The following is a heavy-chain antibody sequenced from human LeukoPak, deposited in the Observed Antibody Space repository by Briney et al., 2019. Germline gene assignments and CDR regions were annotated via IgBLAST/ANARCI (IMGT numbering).Heavy chain of an antibody. Sequence: TFSSGSSIYIYYADSVKSRFTISRDNAKNSLYLQMNSLRAEDTAVYYCARDPPYYDSSGYYYDYWGQGTLVTVSS. CDR2: SSGSSIYI. J-gene: IGHJ4*02. V-gene: IGHV3-21*01. CDR3: ARDPPYYDSSGYYYDY. D-gene: IGHD3-22*01.